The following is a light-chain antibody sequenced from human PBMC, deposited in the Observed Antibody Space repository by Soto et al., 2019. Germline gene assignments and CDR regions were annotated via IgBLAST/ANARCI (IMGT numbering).Light chain of an antibody. CDR3: QQYNNWPRAT. CDR2: RTS. V-gene: IGKV3-15*01. CDR1: QSINDN. J-gene: IGKJ4*01. Sequence: EIVMTQSPATLSVSPGERATLSCRASQSINDNLAWYQQKPGQAPRLLMFRTSTRATGFPARFSAGGSGTDFNLTISSLQSEDFAIYHYQQYNNWPRATFGGGTKVEIK.